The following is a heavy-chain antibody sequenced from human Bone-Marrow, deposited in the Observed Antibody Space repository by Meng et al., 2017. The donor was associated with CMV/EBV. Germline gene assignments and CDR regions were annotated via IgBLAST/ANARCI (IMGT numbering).Heavy chain of an antibody. CDR1: GFTFSSYA. D-gene: IGHD6-13*01. CDR3: ARAAAGTLDY. J-gene: IGHJ4*02. CDR2: IYSGGSST. V-gene: IGHV3-23*03. Sequence: GGSLRLSCAVSGFTFSSYAMSWVRQAPGKGLEWVSVIYSGGSSTYYADSVKGQFTISRDNSKNTLYLQMNSLRAEDTAVYYCARAAAGTLDYWGQGTLVTVSS.